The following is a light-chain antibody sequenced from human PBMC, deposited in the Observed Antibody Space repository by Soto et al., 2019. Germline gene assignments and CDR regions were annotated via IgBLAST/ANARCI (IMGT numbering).Light chain of an antibody. CDR3: QQYNSYFWT. Sequence: AIRMTQSPSSFSASTGDRVTITCRASQGISSYLAWYQQKPGKAPKLLIYDASSLESGVPSRFSGSGSGTEFTLTISSLQPDDFATYYCQQYNSYFWTFGQGTKVDIK. J-gene: IGKJ1*01. CDR2: DAS. V-gene: IGKV1-8*01. CDR1: QGISSY.